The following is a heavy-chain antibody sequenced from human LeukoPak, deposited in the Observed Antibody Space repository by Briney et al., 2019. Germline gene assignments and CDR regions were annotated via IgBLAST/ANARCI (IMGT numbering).Heavy chain of an antibody. Sequence: SETLSLTCTVSGGSISSSSYYWGWIRQPPGKGLEWIGSIYYSGSTYYNPSLKSRVTISVDTSKNQFSLKLSSVTAADTAVYYCARRPHEHDIVVVPAATEPFDYWGQGTLVTVSS. CDR3: ARRPHEHDIVVVPAATEPFDY. V-gene: IGHV4-39*07. J-gene: IGHJ4*02. CDR2: IYYSGST. D-gene: IGHD2-2*01. CDR1: GGSISSSSYY.